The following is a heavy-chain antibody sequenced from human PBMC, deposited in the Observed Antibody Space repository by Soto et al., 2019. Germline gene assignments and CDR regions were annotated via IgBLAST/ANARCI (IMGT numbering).Heavy chain of an antibody. Sequence: SVKVSCKASGGTFSSYSISWVRQAPGQGLEWMGGIIPIFGTANYAQKFQGRVTITADESTSTAYMELSSLRSEDTAVYYCARIPTGTTSWFDPWGQGTLVTVSS. J-gene: IGHJ5*02. D-gene: IGHD1-7*01. CDR1: GGTFSSYS. CDR3: ARIPTGTTSWFDP. CDR2: IIPIFGTA. V-gene: IGHV1-69*13.